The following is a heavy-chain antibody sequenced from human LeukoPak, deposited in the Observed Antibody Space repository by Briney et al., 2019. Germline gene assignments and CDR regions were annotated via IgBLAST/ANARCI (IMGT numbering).Heavy chain of an antibody. Sequence: EASVKVSCKASGYTFTSYGINWVRPAPGQGLEWMGWISAYNGNTNYAQKLQGRVSMTRDTSTSTVYMELRSLRSDDTALYYCARGGDMRVVGAFDIWGQGTMVTVSS. CDR3: ARGGDMRVVGAFDI. V-gene: IGHV1-18*01. D-gene: IGHD3-22*01. CDR1: GYTFTSYG. J-gene: IGHJ3*02. CDR2: ISAYNGNT.